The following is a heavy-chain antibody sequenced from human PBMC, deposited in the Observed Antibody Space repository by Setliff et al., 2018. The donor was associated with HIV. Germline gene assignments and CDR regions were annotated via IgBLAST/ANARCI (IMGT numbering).Heavy chain of an antibody. D-gene: IGHD3-10*01. CDR3: ASKGGSGNYPDSDAFDI. CDR1: GNTFSSHY. J-gene: IGHJ3*02. V-gene: IGHV1-46*01. Sequence: RASVKVSCKASGNTFSSHYMHWVRQAPGKGLEWMGLINPSGDITSYAEKFQGRVTMTRDTSTSTVHMELRSLRSEDTAIYYCASKGGSGNYPDSDAFDIWGQGTLVTVSS. CDR2: INPSGDIT.